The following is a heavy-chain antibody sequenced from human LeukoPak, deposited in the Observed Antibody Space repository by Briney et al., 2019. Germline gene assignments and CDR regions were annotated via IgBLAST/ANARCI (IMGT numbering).Heavy chain of an antibody. CDR3: GCADYYDSSGY. D-gene: IGHD3-22*01. CDR2: IYYSGST. V-gene: IGHV4-59*08. CDR1: GGSISSYY. J-gene: IGHJ4*02. Sequence: SETLSLTCTVPGGSISSYYWSWIRQPPGKGLEWIGYIYYSGSTNYNPSLKSRVTISVDTSKNQFSLKLSSVTAADTAVYYCGCADYYDSSGYWGQGTLVTVSS.